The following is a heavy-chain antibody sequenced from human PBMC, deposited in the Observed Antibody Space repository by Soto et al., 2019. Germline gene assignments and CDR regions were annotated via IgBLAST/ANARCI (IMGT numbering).Heavy chain of an antibody. J-gene: IGHJ4*02. D-gene: IGHD2-15*01. CDR2: TLPMLSVT. CDR1: GGTFGRFS. CDR3: ASNSQYCSGGSCYAY. V-gene: IGHV1-69*01. Sequence: QVQMVQSGAEVKKPGSSVKVSCKTSGGTFGRFSISWVRQAPGQGLEWMGGTLPMLSVTNYAQKFQDRVTIIVDETTRTAYMQLSSLRSDDTAISYCASNSQYCSGGSCYAYWGQGTLVTVSS.